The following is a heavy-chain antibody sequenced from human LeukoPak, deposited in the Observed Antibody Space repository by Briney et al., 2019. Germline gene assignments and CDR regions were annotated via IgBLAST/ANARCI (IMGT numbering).Heavy chain of an antibody. Sequence: PSETLSLTCTVSGGSISSYYWSWIRQPPGKGLEWIGYIYYSGSTNYNPSLKSRVTISVDTSKNQSSLKLSSVTAADTAVYYCARRLAVAGVDAFDIWGQGTMVTVSS. J-gene: IGHJ3*02. CDR2: IYYSGST. V-gene: IGHV4-59*01. D-gene: IGHD6-19*01. CDR1: GGSISSYY. CDR3: ARRLAVAGVDAFDI.